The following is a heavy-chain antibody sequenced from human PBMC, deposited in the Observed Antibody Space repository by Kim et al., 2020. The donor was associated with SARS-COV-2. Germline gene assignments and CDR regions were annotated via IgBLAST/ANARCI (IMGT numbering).Heavy chain of an antibody. CDR1: GFTFSSYA. Sequence: GGSLRLSCAASGFTFSSYAMSWVRQAPGKGLEWVSAISGSGGSTYYADSVKGRFTISRDNSKNTLYLQMNSLRAEDTAVYYCAKGSSGSYLGGMDVWGQGTTVTVSS. CDR3: AKGSSGSYLGGMDV. CDR2: ISGSGGST. J-gene: IGHJ6*02. D-gene: IGHD1-26*01. V-gene: IGHV3-23*01.